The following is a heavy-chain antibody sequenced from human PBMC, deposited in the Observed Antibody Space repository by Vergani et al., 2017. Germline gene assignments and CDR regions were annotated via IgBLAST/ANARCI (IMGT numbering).Heavy chain of an antibody. V-gene: IGHV1-58*01. CDR2: IVVGSGNT. CDR3: AAESSSGYYPLYYFDY. Sequence: QMQLVQSGPEVKKPGTSVKVSCKASGFTFTSSAVQWVRQARGQRLEWIGWIVVGSGNTNYAQKFQERVTITRDMSTSTAYMELSSLRSEDTAVYYCAAESSSGYYPLYYFDYWGQGTLVTVSS. J-gene: IGHJ4*02. CDR1: GFTFTSSA. D-gene: IGHD3-22*01.